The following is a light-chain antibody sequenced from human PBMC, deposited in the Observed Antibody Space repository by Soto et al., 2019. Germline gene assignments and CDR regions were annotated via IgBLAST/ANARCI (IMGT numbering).Light chain of an antibody. CDR2: DAS. CDR3: QQYKNYSPST. CDR1: QNIGNL. V-gene: IGKV1-5*01. Sequence: DIEMTQSPSTLSASVGDRVTVTCRASQNIGNLLAWYQQKPGKAPNLLISDASNLEIGVPSRFSGSGSETEFTLTITSLQPEDFATHYCQQYKNYSPSTFGQGTKLDI. J-gene: IGKJ2*01.